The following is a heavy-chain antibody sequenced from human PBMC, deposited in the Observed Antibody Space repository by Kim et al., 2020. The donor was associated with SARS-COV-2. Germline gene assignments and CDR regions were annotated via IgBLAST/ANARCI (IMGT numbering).Heavy chain of an antibody. CDR3: ARFPEMYSSSQNWFDP. V-gene: IGHV4-59*13. Sequence: SETLSLTCTVSGGSISSYYWSWIRQPPGKGLEWIGFIYYSGSTNYNPSLKSRVTISVDTSKNQFSLKLSSVTAADTAVYYCARFPEMYSSSQNWFDPWGQGTLVTVSS. D-gene: IGHD6-13*01. CDR2: IYYSGST. CDR1: GGSISSYY. J-gene: IGHJ5*02.